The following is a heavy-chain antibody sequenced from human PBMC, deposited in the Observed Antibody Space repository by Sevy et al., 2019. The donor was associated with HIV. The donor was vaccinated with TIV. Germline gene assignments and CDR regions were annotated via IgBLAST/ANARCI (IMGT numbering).Heavy chain of an antibody. V-gene: IGHV3-74*01. CDR3: ARDTRTYCSSITCYGDSFDS. D-gene: IGHD2-2*01. CDR2: IKSDDGST. Sequence: GGSLRLSCAASGFDFHNYWMHWVRQAPGKGLVWVSHIKSDDGSTVYADSVKGRFTVSRDNAKNTLYLQMDDLRAEDSGVYYCARDTRTYCSSITCYGDSFDSWGQGTLVTVSS. J-gene: IGHJ4*02. CDR1: GFDFHNYW.